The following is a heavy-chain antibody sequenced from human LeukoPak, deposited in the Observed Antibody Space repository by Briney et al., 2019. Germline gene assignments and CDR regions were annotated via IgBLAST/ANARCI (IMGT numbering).Heavy chain of an antibody. CDR3: AREGEIGYDLSDY. CDR1: GYTFTNYY. J-gene: IGHJ4*02. D-gene: IGHD5-12*01. Sequence: ASVKVSFKASGYTFTNYYMNWVRQAPGQGLEWMGIINPSGGSTSYAQKFQGRVTVTRDTSTSTVYMELSSLRSEDTAMYYCAREGEIGYDLSDYWGQGTLVTVSS. V-gene: IGHV1-46*01. CDR2: INPSGGST.